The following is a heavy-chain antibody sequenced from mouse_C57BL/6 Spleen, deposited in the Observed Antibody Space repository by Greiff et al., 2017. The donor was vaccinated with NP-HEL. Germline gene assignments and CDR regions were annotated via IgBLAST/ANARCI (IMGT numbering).Heavy chain of an antibody. CDR1: GYTFTSYW. D-gene: IGHD2-3*01. Sequence: VQLQQSGAELVRPGSSVKLSCKASGYTFTSYWMDWVKQRPGQGLEWIGNIYPSDSETHYNQKFQDKATLTVDKSSSTAYMQLSSLTSEDSAVYYCARGKGGYYVAYWGQRTLVTVSA. CDR2: IYPSDSET. V-gene: IGHV1-61*01. J-gene: IGHJ3*01. CDR3: ARGKGGYYVAY.